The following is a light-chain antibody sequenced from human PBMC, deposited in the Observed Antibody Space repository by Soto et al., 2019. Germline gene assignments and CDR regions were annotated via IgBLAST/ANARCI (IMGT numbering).Light chain of an antibody. Sequence: ETVMTQSPGTLSVSPGERATLSCRASQSVSSNLAWYQQKPGQAPRLLIYGASTRATAIPARFSGSGSGTEFTLTISSLQSEDFAVYYCQQYNNWPQTFGPGTKVEIK. CDR1: QSVSSN. V-gene: IGKV3-15*01. CDR2: GAS. J-gene: IGKJ1*01. CDR3: QQYNNWPQT.